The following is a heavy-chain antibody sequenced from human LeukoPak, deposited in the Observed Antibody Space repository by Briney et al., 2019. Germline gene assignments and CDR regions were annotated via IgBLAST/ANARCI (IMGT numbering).Heavy chain of an antibody. Sequence: ASVKVSRKASGYTFTSYGISWVRQAPGQGLEWMGWISAYNGNTNYAQKLQGRVTMTTDTSTSTAYMELRSLRSDDTAVYYCVRTVAVAGTGWFDPWGQGTLVTVSS. CDR2: ISAYNGNT. CDR3: VRTVAVAGTGWFDP. CDR1: GYTFTSYG. D-gene: IGHD6-19*01. J-gene: IGHJ5*02. V-gene: IGHV1-18*01.